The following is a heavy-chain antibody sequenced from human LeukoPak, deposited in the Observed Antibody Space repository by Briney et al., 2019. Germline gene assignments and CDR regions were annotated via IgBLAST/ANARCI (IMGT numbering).Heavy chain of an antibody. CDR1: GYTFTSYG. V-gene: IGHV1-18*01. Sequence: ASVKVTCKASGYTFTSYGISWVRQAPGQGLEWMGRISAYNGNTNYAQKRQGRGTMTTDTSTSTDYMELRSLRSDDTAVYYCARDRGYYVPYYFDYWGQGTLVTVSS. J-gene: IGHJ4*02. CDR3: ARDRGYYVPYYFDY. D-gene: IGHD3-10*02. CDR2: ISAYNGNT.